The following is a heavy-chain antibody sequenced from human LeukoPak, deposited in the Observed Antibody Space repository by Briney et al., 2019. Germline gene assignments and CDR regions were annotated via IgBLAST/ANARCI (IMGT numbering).Heavy chain of an antibody. CDR3: ARVGSGSYWEAFDI. Sequence: GASVKVSCKASGYTFTSYGISWVRQAPGQGLEWMGWISAYNGNTNYAQKLQGRVTMTTDTSTSTAYMELRSLRFDDTAVYYCARVGSGSYWEAFDIWGQGTMVTVSS. V-gene: IGHV1-18*01. J-gene: IGHJ3*02. CDR1: GYTFTSYG. D-gene: IGHD1-26*01. CDR2: ISAYNGNT.